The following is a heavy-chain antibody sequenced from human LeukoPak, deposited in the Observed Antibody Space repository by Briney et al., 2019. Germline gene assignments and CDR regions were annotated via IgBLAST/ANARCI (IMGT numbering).Heavy chain of an antibody. CDR1: GFTFSSHP. V-gene: IGHV3-23*01. CDR2: LSDSGGDT. Sequence: GGSLRLSCAASGFTFSSHPMYWVRQAPGKGLEWVSALSDSGGDTYYADSVKGRFTISRDNAKNTLYLQMNSLRAEETAVYYCAKGDCSSGSCYFDYWGQGTQVTVSS. D-gene: IGHD2-15*01. J-gene: IGHJ4*02. CDR3: AKGDCSSGSCYFDY.